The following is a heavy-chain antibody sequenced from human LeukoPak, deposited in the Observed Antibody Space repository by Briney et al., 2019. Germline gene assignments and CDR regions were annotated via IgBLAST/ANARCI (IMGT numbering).Heavy chain of an antibody. CDR1: GFTVSSNY. V-gene: IGHV3-66*01. D-gene: IGHD1-26*01. CDR2: IYSGGST. J-gene: IGHJ6*03. CDR3: AGANIVGATYYYYYMDV. Sequence: AGGSLRLSCAASGFTVSSNYMSWVRQAPGKGLEWVSVIYSGGSTYYADSVKGRFTISRDNSKNTLYLQMNSLRAEDTAVYYCAGANIVGATYYYYYMDVWGKGTTVTISS.